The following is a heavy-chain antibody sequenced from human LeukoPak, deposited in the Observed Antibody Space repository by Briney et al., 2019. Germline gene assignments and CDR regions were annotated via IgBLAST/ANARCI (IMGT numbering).Heavy chain of an antibody. CDR3: ARGVVGWLQIQAPYFDY. CDR2: MNPNSGNT. Sequence: ASVKVSCKASGYTFTSYDINWVRQATGQGLEWMGWMNPNSGNTGYAQKFQGRLTMTRNTSISTAYMELSSLRSEDTAVYYCARGVVGWLQIQAPYFDYWGQGTLVTVSS. J-gene: IGHJ4*02. D-gene: IGHD5-24*01. V-gene: IGHV1-8*01. CDR1: GYTFTSYD.